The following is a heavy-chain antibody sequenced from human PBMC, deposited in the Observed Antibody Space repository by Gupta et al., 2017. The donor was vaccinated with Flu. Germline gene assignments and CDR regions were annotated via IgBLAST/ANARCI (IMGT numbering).Heavy chain of an antibody. CDR3: ARVSTSCYMCGQDFDY. J-gene: IGHJ4*02. CDR1: GYTFTSYT. CDR2: INAGNGKT. D-gene: IGHD2-2*02. Sequence: QVQLVQSGAEVKKPGASVKVSCKASGYTFTSYTMHWVRQAPGQRLEWMGGINAGNGKTKYSQEFQGRVTITRDTSASTAYMELSSLRSEDTDVYYCARVSTSCYMCGQDFDYWGQGTLVTVSS. V-gene: IGHV1-3*01.